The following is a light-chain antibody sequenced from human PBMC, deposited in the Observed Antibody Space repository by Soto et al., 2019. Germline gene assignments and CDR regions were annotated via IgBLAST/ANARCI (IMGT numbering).Light chain of an antibody. CDR3: QAWDISTVV. CDR2: QDS. J-gene: IGLJ2*01. V-gene: IGLV3-1*01. Sequence: SYELTQPPSVSVSAGQTASITCSGTKLGDKYACWYQQKPGQSPVLVMYQDSKRPSGIPERFSGSNSGNTATLTISGTQAMDEADYFCQAWDISTVVFGGGTKLTVL. CDR1: KLGDKY.